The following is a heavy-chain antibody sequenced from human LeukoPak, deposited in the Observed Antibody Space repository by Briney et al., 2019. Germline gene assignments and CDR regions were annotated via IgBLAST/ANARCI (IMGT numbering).Heavy chain of an antibody. CDR2: IYHSGST. Sequence: PSQTLSLTCTVSGGSISSGGYYWSWIRQPPGKGLEWIGYIYHSGSTYYNPSLKSRVTISVDRSKNQFSLKLSPVTAADTAVYYCARELDGVSQIGLSGDQFDYWGQGTLVTVS. J-gene: IGHJ4*02. D-gene: IGHD2-8*01. V-gene: IGHV4-30-2*01. CDR3: ARELDGVSQIGLSGDQFDY. CDR1: GGSISSGGYY.